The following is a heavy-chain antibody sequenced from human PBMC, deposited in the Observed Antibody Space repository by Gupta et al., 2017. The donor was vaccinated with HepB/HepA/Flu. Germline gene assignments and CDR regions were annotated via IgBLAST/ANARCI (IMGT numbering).Heavy chain of an antibody. V-gene: IGHV2-5*01. CDR1: GFSLSTNGVG. Sequence: QITLKESGPTLVKPTQTLTLTCTFSGFSLSTNGVGVGWGRQPPGKALEWLALIYWNDDKRYSPSLKSRLTITKDTSKNQVVLTMTNMDPVDTATYYCAHRPPGRIFPYYFDFWGQGTLVTVSS. CDR3: AHRPPGRIFPYYFDF. CDR2: IYWNDDK. D-gene: IGHD1-14*01. J-gene: IGHJ4*02.